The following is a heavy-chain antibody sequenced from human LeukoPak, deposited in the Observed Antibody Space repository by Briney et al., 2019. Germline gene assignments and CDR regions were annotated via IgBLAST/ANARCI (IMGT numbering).Heavy chain of an antibody. D-gene: IGHD3-10*01. CDR3: AKGALGITMVPAPFDY. CDR2: ISYDGSNK. Sequence: GGSLRLSCAASGFTFSSYGMHWVRQAPGKGLEWVAVISYDGSNKYYADSVKGRFTISRDNSKNTLYLQMNSLRAEDTAVYYCAKGALGITMVPAPFDYWGQGTLVTVSS. CDR1: GFTFSSYG. J-gene: IGHJ4*02. V-gene: IGHV3-30*18.